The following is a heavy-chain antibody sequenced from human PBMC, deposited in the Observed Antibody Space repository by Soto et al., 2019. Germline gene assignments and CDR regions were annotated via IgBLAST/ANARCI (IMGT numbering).Heavy chain of an antibody. Sequence: QLQLQESGPGLVKPSETLSLTCTVSGGSISSSSYYWGWIRQPPGKGLEWIGSIYYSGSTYYNPSLKSRVTIPVDPSKNQFSLKLSSVTAADTAVYYCARDGRDYLAYGGQGTLVTVSS. V-gene: IGHV4-39*02. CDR1: GGSISSSSYY. CDR2: IYYSGST. J-gene: IGHJ4*02. CDR3: ARDGRDYLAY.